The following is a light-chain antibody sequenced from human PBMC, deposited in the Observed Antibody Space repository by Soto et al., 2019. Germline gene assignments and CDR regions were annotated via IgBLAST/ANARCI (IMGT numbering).Light chain of an antibody. V-gene: IGKV3-20*01. CDR3: QQYGDSLT. CDR2: GTS. J-gene: IGKJ4*02. CDR1: QSVRSTY. Sequence: EIVLTQSPGTLSLSPGERATLSCRASQSVRSTYFAWYQQKPGKAPRLLIYGTSSRATGIPDRFSGSGSGTDFTLTITRLEPEDFAVYYCQQYGDSLTFGGGTKVDIK.